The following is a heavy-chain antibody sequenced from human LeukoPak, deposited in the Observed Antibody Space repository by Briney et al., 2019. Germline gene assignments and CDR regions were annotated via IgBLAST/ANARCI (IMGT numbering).Heavy chain of an antibody. Sequence: SETLSLTCTVSGGSISGYYWSWIRQPPGEGLEWIGYISASGTTNYNPSLKSRVTMSVDTSKNQFSPKLSSVTAADTAVYYCARLPNDAFDIWGQGTMVTVSS. CDR3: ARLPNDAFDI. CDR2: ISASGTT. V-gene: IGHV4-4*09. J-gene: IGHJ3*02. CDR1: GGSISGYY.